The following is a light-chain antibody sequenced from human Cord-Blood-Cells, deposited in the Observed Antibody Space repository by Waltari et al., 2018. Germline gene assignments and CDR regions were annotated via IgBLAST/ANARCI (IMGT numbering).Light chain of an antibody. CDR2: GAS. Sequence: EIVMTQSPATLSVSPGERATLSSRASQSVRSNLAWYQQKPGQAPRLLIYGASTRATGIPARFSGSGSGTEFTLTISSLQSEDFAVYYCQQYNNWPPMYTFGQGTKLEIK. CDR3: QQYNNWPPMYT. J-gene: IGKJ2*01. V-gene: IGKV3-15*01. CDR1: QSVRSN.